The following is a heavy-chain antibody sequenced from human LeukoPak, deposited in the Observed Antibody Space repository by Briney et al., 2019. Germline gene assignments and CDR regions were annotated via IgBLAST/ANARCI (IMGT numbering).Heavy chain of an antibody. D-gene: IGHD4-17*01. CDR1: GGSVSSGTYY. CDR3: ARDPYGEGWFDP. V-gene: IGHV4-61*01. Sequence: PSETLSLTCTVSGGSVSSGTYYWSWIRQPPGKGLEWIGYIYSRGSTKSNPSLKSRVTILVDTSKNQFSLKLSSVTAADTAVYYCARDPYGEGWFDPWGQGTLVTVSS. CDR2: IYSRGST. J-gene: IGHJ5*02.